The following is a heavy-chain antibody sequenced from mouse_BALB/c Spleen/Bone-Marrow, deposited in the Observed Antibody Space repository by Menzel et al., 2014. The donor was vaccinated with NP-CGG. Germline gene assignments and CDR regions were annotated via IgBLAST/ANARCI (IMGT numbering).Heavy chain of an antibody. Sequence: EVHLVESGGGLVQPGGSLRLSCTTSGFTFTDYYMSWVRQPPGKALEWLAFIRNKAYGYTTEYSASVRGLFTISRDNSQSILYLQMNTLRAEDSATYYCARFPMDYWGQGTSVTVSS. J-gene: IGHJ4*01. CDR3: ARFPMDY. CDR1: GFTFTDYY. V-gene: IGHV7-3*02. CDR2: IRNKAYGYTT.